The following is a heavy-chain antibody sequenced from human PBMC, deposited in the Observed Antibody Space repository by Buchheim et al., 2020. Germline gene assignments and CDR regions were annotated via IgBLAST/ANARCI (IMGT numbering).Heavy chain of an antibody. J-gene: IGHJ6*02. CDR3: ARKARGESYYYYGMDV. CDR1: GYTFTSYD. CDR2: MNPNSGNT. V-gene: IGHV1-8*01. Sequence: QVQLVQSGAEVKKPGASVKVSCKASGYTFTSYDIIWVRQASGQGLEWMGWMNPNSGNTGYAQRFQGRVTMTRDASISTAYMELSSLRSEDMAVYFCARKARGESYYYYGMDVWGQGTT. D-gene: IGHD3-16*01.